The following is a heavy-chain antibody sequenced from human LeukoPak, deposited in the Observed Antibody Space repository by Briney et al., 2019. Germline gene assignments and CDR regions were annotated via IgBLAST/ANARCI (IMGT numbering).Heavy chain of an antibody. CDR3: AREQLVCYVWGSYPSN. J-gene: IGHJ4*02. Sequence: GGSLRLSCAASGFTFSSYSMNWVRQAPGKGLEWVSYISSSSSTIYYADSVKGRFTISRDNSKNTLYLQMNSLRAEDTAVYYCAREQLVCYVWGSYPSNWGQGTLVTVSS. D-gene: IGHD3-16*02. CDR1: GFTFSSYS. CDR2: ISSSSSTI. V-gene: IGHV3-48*01.